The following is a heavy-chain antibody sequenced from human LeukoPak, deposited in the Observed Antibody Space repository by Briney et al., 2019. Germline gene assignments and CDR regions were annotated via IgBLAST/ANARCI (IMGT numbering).Heavy chain of an antibody. V-gene: IGHV3-74*01. CDR1: GNFW. CDR3: VSFYETY. D-gene: IGHD2/OR15-2a*01. CDR2: INSDGSWT. J-gene: IGHJ4*02. Sequence: GGSLRLSCAASGNFWMHWVRQVPGQGLVWVSHINSDGSWTSYADSVKGRFTISKDNAKNTVYLQMNSLRAEDTAVYYCVSFYETYWGRGTLVTVSS.